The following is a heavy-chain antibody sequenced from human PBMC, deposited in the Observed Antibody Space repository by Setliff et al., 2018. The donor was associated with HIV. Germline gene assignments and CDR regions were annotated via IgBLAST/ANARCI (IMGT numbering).Heavy chain of an antibody. CDR3: ARARRAGSGPKYFQH. D-gene: IGHD2-15*01. Sequence: SETLSLTCTVSGGSINGYYWSWIRQPPGKGLEWIGEINHSGSTNYNPSLKSRVTMSVDKSKNQFSLRLSSVTAADTAVYYCARARRAGSGPKYFQHWGQGTLVTVSS. V-gene: IGHV4-34*01. CDR1: GGSINGYY. CDR2: INHSGST. J-gene: IGHJ1*01.